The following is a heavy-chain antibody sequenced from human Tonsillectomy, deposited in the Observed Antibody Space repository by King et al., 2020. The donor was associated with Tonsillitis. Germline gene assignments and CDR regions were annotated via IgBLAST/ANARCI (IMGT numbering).Heavy chain of an antibody. D-gene: IGHD5-18*01. J-gene: IGHJ4*02. V-gene: IGHV3-23*04. CDR2: IRGSGEST. CDR1: GFTFSSYV. CDR3: AKSKREQIWKGWYFDY. Sequence: EVQLVESGGGLVQPGGSLRLSCAASGFTFSSYVMNWVRQAPGKGLEWVSAIRGSGESTYYADSVKGRLTISRDNSKNTLYLQMNSLRAEDTAVYYCAKSKREQIWKGWYFDYWGQGTLVTVSS.